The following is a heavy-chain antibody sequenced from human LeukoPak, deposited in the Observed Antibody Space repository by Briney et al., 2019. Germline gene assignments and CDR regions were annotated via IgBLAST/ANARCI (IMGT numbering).Heavy chain of an antibody. Sequence: GRSLRLSCAASGFTFSSYGMHWVRQAPGRGLEWVSVIYADGGRYYADSVRGRFTISRDNSDNTLSLQMNSLRAEDTAVYYCARGGKGDFDYWGQGTLVTVSS. CDR2: IYADGGR. J-gene: IGHJ4*02. V-gene: IGHV3-66*01. CDR1: GFTFSSYG. D-gene: IGHD1-26*01. CDR3: ARGGKGDFDY.